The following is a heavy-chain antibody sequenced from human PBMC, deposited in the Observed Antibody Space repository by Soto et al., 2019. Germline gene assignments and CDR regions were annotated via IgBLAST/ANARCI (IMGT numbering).Heavy chain of an antibody. Sequence: EVQLLESGGGLVQPGGSLRLSCAASGFTFSSYAMSWVRQAPGKGLEWVSAISGSGGSTYYADSVKGRLTISRDNSKNTLDLQMNSLRAEDTAVYYCAKDPYSSSWYERYFDYWGQGTLVTVSS. CDR3: AKDPYSSSWYERYFDY. D-gene: IGHD6-13*01. V-gene: IGHV3-23*01. J-gene: IGHJ4*02. CDR1: GFTFSSYA. CDR2: ISGSGGST.